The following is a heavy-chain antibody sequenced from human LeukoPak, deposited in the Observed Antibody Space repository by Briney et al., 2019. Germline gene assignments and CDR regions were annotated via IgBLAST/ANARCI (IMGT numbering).Heavy chain of an antibody. CDR3: ARASTVRPV. V-gene: IGHV4-59*01. Sequence: PSETLSLTCTVSGGSISSYYWSWIRQPPGKGLEWIGYIYYSGSTNYNPSLKSRVTISVDTSKNQFSLKLSSVTAADTAVYYCARASTVRPVWGQGTLVTVSS. D-gene: IGHD4-17*01. CDR1: GGSISSYY. CDR2: IYYSGST. J-gene: IGHJ4*02.